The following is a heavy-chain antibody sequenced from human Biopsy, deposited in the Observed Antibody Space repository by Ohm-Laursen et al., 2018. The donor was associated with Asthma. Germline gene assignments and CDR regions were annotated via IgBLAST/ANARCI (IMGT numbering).Heavy chain of an antibody. CDR3: ARAVDYSHYYGIDV. Sequence: GASVKVSCKTSGYTFNSAGITWVRQAPGQGLEWMGWISVYNGNTKVAQKLQDRVTMITDTSTSTAYMELRSLISDDTAMYFCARAVDYSHYYGIDVWGQGTTVTVS. V-gene: IGHV1-18*01. CDR1: GYTFNSAG. D-gene: IGHD3-10*01. J-gene: IGHJ6*02. CDR2: ISVYNGNT.